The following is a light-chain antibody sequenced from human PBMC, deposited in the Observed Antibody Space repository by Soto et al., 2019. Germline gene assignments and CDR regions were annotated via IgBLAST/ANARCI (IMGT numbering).Light chain of an antibody. J-gene: IGLJ2*01. V-gene: IGLV1-36*01. CDR2: RTN. Sequence: QSVLTQPPSVSEAPRQRVTISCSGSSSNIGNNAVNWYQQFPGTAPKLLIFRTNQRPSGVPDRFSGSKSGTSASLAVSGLQSEDEADYYCAAWDESLNHPVFGGGTQLTVL. CDR1: SSNIGNNA. CDR3: AAWDESLNHPV.